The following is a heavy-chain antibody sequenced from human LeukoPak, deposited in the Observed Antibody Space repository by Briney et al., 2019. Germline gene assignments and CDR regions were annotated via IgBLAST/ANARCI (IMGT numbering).Heavy chain of an antibody. CDR1: GYTFTSYY. D-gene: IGHD5-18*01. V-gene: IGHV1-46*01. CDR3: ARALEDTAMVGYAFDI. J-gene: IGHJ3*02. CDR2: INPSGGST. Sequence: GASVKVSCKASGYTFTSYYMHWVRQAPGQGLEWMGIINPSGGSTSYAQKFQGRVTMTRDTSTSTVYMELSSLRSEDTAVYYRARALEDTAMVGYAFDIWGQGTMVTVSS.